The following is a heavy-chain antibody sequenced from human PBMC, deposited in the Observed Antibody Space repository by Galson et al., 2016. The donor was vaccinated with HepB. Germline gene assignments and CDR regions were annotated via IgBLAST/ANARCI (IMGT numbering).Heavy chain of an antibody. CDR1: GFTFSSYA. V-gene: IGHV3-30*04. J-gene: IGHJ1*01. CDR2: ISYDGTTK. D-gene: IGHD3-3*01. Sequence: SLRLSCAASGFTFSSYAMHWVRQAPGKGLEWVSVISYDGTTKYYADSVKGRFTISRDNSKNTLYLQMNSLRTEDTAVYYCAKARPMVGVVIEFAEDFQHWGQGTLVTVSS. CDR3: AKARPMVGVVIEFAEDFQH.